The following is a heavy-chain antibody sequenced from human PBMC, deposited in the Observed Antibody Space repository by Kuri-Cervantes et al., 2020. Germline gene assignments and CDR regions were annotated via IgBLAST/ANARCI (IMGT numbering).Heavy chain of an antibody. J-gene: IGHJ4*02. Sequence: ASVKVSCKASGYTFTSYAMHWVRQAPGQRLEWMGWINAGNGNTKYSQKFQGRVTITRDTSASTAYMELSSLRSEDTAVYYCARGDIVVVPAAIFDYWGQGTLVTVSS. V-gene: IGHV1-3*01. CDR3: ARGDIVVVPAAIFDY. D-gene: IGHD2-2*01. CDR2: INAGNGNT. CDR1: GYTFTSYA.